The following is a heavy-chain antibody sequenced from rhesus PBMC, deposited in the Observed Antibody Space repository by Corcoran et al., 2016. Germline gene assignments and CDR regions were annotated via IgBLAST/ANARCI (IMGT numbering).Heavy chain of an antibody. CDR3: ARYRYYGSGDFDY. V-gene: IGHV4-147*01. CDR1: GGSINSNY. J-gene: IGHJ4*01. CDR2: SYGGSGST. D-gene: IGHD3-28*01. Sequence: QVQLQESGPGLVKPSETLSLTCAVSGGSINSNYWSWIRQSPGKGLACIGYSYGGSGSTSSTPSLKSRVTISTDTAKNQFSLKLSSVTAADTAVYYCARYRYYGSGDFDYWGQGVLVTVSS.